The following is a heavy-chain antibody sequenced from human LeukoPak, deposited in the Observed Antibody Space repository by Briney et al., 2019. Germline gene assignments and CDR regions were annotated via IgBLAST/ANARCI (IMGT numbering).Heavy chain of an antibody. Sequence: PSETLSLTCAVYGGSFSGYYWSWIRQPPGKGLEGIGEINHSGSTNYNPSLKSRVTISVDTSKNQFSLKLSSVTAADTAVYYCARDVYRCSSTSCPGREYFQHWGQGTLVTVSS. D-gene: IGHD2-2*01. CDR3: ARDVYRCSSTSCPGREYFQH. CDR2: INHSGST. V-gene: IGHV4-34*01. J-gene: IGHJ1*01. CDR1: GGSFSGYY.